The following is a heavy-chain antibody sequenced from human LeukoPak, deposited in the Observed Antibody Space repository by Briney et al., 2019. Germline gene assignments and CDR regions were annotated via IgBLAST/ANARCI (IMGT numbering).Heavy chain of an antibody. J-gene: IGHJ4*02. CDR1: GVSISSSSFY. Sequence: SETLSLTCSVSGVSISSSSFYWGWIRQPPGKGLEWIGSFHYSGSTYHNPSLKSRVTISVNTSKTQFSLKLSSVTAADTAVYYCARHYIAAANLYFDYWGQGALVTVSS. CDR2: FHYSGST. D-gene: IGHD6-13*01. V-gene: IGHV4-39*01. CDR3: ARHYIAAANLYFDY.